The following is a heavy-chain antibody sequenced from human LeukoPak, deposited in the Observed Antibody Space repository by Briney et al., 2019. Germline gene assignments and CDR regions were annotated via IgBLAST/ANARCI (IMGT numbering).Heavy chain of an antibody. D-gene: IGHD4-17*01. CDR3: TRMTTGHDY. Sequence: SEALSLTCAVSGVSFDDYYWSWVRQTPGKGLEWIGEINHSGYTNDSPSLKSRVTLSIDTSRKQFSLNLRSVTVADAGIYYCTRMTTGHDYWGQGTLVTVSS. CDR1: GVSFDDYY. CDR2: INHSGYT. V-gene: IGHV4-34*01. J-gene: IGHJ4*02.